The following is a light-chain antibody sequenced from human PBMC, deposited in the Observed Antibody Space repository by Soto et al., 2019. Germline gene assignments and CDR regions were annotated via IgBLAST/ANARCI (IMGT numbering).Light chain of an antibody. V-gene: IGKV1-5*03. CDR2: KAS. J-gene: IGKJ4*01. CDR1: QSISSG. CDR3: QQYYTHAT. Sequence: DILMTQSPSTLSASVGDRVTITCRASQSISSGLAWFQQKPGKVPKLLIYKASSLQSGVPSRFSGSGSGTAFTLTIRRLEHDDFSTYYCQQYYTHATFGRGTKVEIK.